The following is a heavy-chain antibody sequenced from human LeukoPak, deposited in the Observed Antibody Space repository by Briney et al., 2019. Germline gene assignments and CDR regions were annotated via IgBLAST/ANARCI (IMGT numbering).Heavy chain of an antibody. CDR2: INSGGDNT. V-gene: IGHV3-23*01. CDR1: GFTFSSYA. J-gene: IGHJ4*02. Sequence: PGGSLRLSCAVSGFTFSSYAMSWVRQAPGKGLEWVSTINSGGDNTYYADSVKGRFTISRDNSKSTLYLQMNSLRAEDTAVYHCAKDLYCDYQSDYWGQGTLVIVSS. CDR3: AKDLYCDYQSDY. D-gene: IGHD4-17*01.